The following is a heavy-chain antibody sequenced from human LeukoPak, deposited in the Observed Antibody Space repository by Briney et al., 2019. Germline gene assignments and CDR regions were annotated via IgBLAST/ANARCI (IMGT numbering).Heavy chain of an antibody. J-gene: IGHJ3*02. Sequence: SETLSLTCTVSGGSISSYYWSWIRQPPGKGLEWIGYIYYSGSTNYNPSLKSRVTISVDTSKNQFSLKLSSVTAADTAVYYCAREYRSGEFDYTNAFDIWGQGTMVTVSS. D-gene: IGHD6-25*01. CDR3: AREYRSGEFDYTNAFDI. CDR2: IYYSGST. V-gene: IGHV4-59*01. CDR1: GGSISSYY.